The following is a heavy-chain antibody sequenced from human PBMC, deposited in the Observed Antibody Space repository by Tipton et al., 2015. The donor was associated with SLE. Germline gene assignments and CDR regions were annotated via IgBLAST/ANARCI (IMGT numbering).Heavy chain of an antibody. CDR3: APVLTGYYGMDV. CDR2: ISYDGSNK. J-gene: IGHJ6*02. V-gene: IGHV3-30*04. CDR1: VFTFSTYA. Sequence: SLRLSCAASVFTFSTYAMHWVRQAPGKGLEWVAVISYDGSNKYYADSVKGRFTISRDNSKNTLYLQMNSLRAEDTAVYYCAPVLTGYYGMDVWGQGTTVTVSS. D-gene: IGHD4/OR15-4a*01.